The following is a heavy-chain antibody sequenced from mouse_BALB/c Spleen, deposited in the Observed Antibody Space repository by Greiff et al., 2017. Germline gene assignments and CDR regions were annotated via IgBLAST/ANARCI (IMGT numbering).Heavy chain of an antibody. J-gene: IGHJ4*01. V-gene: IGHV5-12-1*01. Sequence: EVKLMESGGGLVKPGGSLKLSCAASGFAFSSYDMSWVRQTPEKRLEWVAYISSGGGSTYYPDTVKGRFTISRDNAKNTLYLQMSSLKSEDTAMYYCARHNYYGIYAMDYWGQGTSVTVSA. CDR2: ISSGGGST. CDR3: ARHNYYGIYAMDY. D-gene: IGHD1-1*01. CDR1: GFAFSSYD.